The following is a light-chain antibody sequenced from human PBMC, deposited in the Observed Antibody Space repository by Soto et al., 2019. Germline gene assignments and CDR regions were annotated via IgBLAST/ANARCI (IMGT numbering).Light chain of an antibody. J-gene: IGLJ1*01. CDR2: EVS. CDR3: SSYTGSSTSNYV. Sequence: QSALTQPPSASGSPGQSVTISCTGTSSDVGGYNYVSWYQQHPGKAPKLMIYEVSNRPSGVSNRFSGSKSGNTASLTISGLQAEDEADYYCSSYTGSSTSNYVFETGTKVTVL. V-gene: IGLV2-14*01. CDR1: SSDVGGYNY.